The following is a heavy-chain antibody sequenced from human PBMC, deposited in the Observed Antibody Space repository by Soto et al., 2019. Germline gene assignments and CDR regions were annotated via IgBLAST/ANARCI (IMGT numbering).Heavy chain of an antibody. CDR3: ARGLKGWSITGTTEGGNWFDP. D-gene: IGHD1-7*01. V-gene: IGHV4-34*01. CDR2: INHSGST. Sequence: QVQLQQWGAGLLKPSETLSLTCAVYGGSFSGYYWSWIRQPPGKGLEWIGEINHSGSTNYNPSLISRVTISVDTSKNQFSLKLSSVTAADTAVYNFARGLKGWSITGTTEGGNWFDPWGQGNLVTDSS. CDR1: GGSFSGYY. J-gene: IGHJ5*02.